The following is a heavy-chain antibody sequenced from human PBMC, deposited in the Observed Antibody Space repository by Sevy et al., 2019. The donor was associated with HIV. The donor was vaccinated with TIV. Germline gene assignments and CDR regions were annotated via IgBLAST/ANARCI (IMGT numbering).Heavy chain of an antibody. CDR3: ARAYCSGGRCYSLAY. J-gene: IGHJ4*02. Sequence: ASVKVSCKVSGYTFSSYRIHWVRQAPGQGLEWMGWISPHSGDTNYAQKVQGRVTMITDTSTSTAYMELRSLRFDDTAVYYCARAYCSGGRCYSLAYWGQGTLVTVSS. CDR1: GYTFSSYR. V-gene: IGHV1-18*01. CDR2: ISPHSGDT. D-gene: IGHD2-15*01.